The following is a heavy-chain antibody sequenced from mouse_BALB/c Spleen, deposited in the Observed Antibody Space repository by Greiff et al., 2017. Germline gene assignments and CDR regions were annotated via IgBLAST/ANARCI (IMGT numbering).Heavy chain of an antibody. CDR2: IWSGGST. V-gene: IGHV2-2*02. CDR1: GFSLTSYG. CDR3: ARTDGINYYAMDY. J-gene: IGHJ4*01. D-gene: IGHD2-1*01. Sequence: VQRVESGPGLVQPSQSLSITCTVSGFSLTSYGVHWVRQSPGKGLEWLGVIWSGGSTDYNAAFISRLSISKDNSKSQVFFKMNSLQANDTAIYYCARTDGINYYAMDYWGQGTSVTVSS.